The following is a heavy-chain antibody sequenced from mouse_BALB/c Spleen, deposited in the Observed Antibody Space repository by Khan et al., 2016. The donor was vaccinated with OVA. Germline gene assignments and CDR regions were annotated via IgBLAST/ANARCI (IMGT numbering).Heavy chain of an antibody. CDR2: INSAGYYT. Sequence: EVHLVESGGDLVRPGGSLKLSCAASGFTFSAYGMSWVRQSPDKRLEWVATINSAGYYTYYPDSLKGRFIISRDNAKNTLYLQMRSLKSEDTAKYYCASHLSGSFAYWGQGTLVTVSA. CDR3: ASHLSGSFAY. CDR1: GFTFSAYG. V-gene: IGHV5-6*01. D-gene: IGHD1-3*01. J-gene: IGHJ3*01.